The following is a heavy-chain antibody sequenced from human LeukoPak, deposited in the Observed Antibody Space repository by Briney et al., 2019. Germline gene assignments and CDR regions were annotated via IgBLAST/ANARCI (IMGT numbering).Heavy chain of an antibody. J-gene: IGHJ4*02. CDR1: GFTFSSYA. Sequence: GGSLRLSCAASGFTFSSYAMTWVRQAPGKGLEWVSTISGSGANTYYADSVKGRFTISRDNSKNTLSLQMNSLRVEDTALYYCAKYSDSTGAHYFDYWGQGTLVTVSS. CDR3: AKYSDSTGAHYFDY. D-gene: IGHD2/OR15-2a*01. CDR2: ISGSGANT. V-gene: IGHV3-23*01.